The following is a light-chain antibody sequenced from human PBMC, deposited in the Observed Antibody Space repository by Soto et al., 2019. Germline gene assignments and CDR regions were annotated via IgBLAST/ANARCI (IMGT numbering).Light chain of an antibody. V-gene: IGKV3-20*01. J-gene: IGKJ2*01. CDR3: QQFGTSPYT. Sequence: EIVLTQSPGTLSLSPGEGATLSCRASQTVSSTYLAWYQQKPGRAPSLLIHGASTRAAGIPDRLSASGSGTHFTLTINRLEPEDFAVYFCQQFGTSPYTFGQGTTVEIK. CDR1: QTVSSTY. CDR2: GAS.